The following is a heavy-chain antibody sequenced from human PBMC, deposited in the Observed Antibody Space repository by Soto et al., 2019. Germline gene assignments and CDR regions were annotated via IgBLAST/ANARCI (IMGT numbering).Heavy chain of an antibody. D-gene: IGHD3-9*01. CDR3: ARDYDTSRGDWAYYGIDV. CDR1: GLTVSTNY. Sequence: EVQLVESGGGLVQPGGSLRISCAASGLTVSTNYMSWVRQAPGKGLEWVSIIYYGGTTYYTDSVKGRFTISRDDSKNTLYLQMHILRAEDTAVYYCARDYDTSRGDWAYYGIDVWGQGTMVTVSS. J-gene: IGHJ6*02. V-gene: IGHV3-66*01. CDR2: IYYGGTT.